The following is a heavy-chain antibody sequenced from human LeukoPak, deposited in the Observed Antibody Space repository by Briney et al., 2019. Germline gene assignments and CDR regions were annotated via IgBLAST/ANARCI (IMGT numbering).Heavy chain of an antibody. V-gene: IGHV3-23*01. CDR3: AKVSDIVVVVAATVDY. D-gene: IGHD2-15*01. Sequence: GGSLRLSCAASGFTFSSYAMSWVRQAPGKGLEWVSAISGSGGSTYYADSVKGRFTISRDNSKNTLYLQMNSLRAEDTAVYYCAKVSDIVVVVAATVDYWGQGTLVTVSS. CDR1: GFTFSSYA. CDR2: ISGSGGST. J-gene: IGHJ4*02.